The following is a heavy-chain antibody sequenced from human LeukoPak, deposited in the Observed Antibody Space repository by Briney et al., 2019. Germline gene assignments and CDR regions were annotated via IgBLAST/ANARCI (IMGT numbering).Heavy chain of an antibody. V-gene: IGHV4-39*02. Sequence: SETLSLTCTVSGGSISTNNYYWGWIRQPPGQGLEWIGSGFYSGNTYFNPSLRGRVTISVDTSKNQFSLKMNSVTAADTAVYYCAREHRSSKYFDSWGQGALIIVSS. J-gene: IGHJ4*02. D-gene: IGHD6-6*01. CDR2: GFYSGNT. CDR1: GGSISTNNYY. CDR3: AREHRSSKYFDS.